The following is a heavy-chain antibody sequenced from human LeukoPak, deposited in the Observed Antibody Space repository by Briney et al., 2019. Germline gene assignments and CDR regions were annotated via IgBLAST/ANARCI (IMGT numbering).Heavy chain of an antibody. D-gene: IGHD6-19*01. J-gene: IGHJ4*02. CDR2: ISGSGGST. CDR3: AKEEGSGCNDY. CDR1: GFTVSSNY. V-gene: IGHV3-23*01. Sequence: GGSLRLSCAASGFTVSSNYMSWVRQAPGKGLEWVSAISGSGGSTYYADSVKGRFTISRDNSKNTLYLQMNSLRAEDTAVYYCAKEEGSGCNDYWGQGTLVTVSS.